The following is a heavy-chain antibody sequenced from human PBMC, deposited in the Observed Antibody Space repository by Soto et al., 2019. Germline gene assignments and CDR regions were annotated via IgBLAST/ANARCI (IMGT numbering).Heavy chain of an antibody. Sequence: SETLSLTCTVSGDSITSNSYFWAWIRQPPGKGLEWIGSIYYSGTTYYNPSLKSRVTISVDRSKNQFSLKLSSVTAADTAVYYCARHFSVDYFDSWGKGALVTVSS. CDR1: GDSITSNSYF. CDR3: ARHFSVDYFDS. CDR2: IYYSGTT. J-gene: IGHJ4*02. V-gene: IGHV4-39*01.